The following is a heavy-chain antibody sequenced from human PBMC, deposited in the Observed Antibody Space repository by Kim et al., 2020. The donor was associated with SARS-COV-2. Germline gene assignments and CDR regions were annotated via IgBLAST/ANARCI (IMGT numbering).Heavy chain of an antibody. J-gene: IGHJ6*02. V-gene: IGHV3-30-3*01. CDR3: ARGEADIVVVGFQFYYYGMHV. Sequence: GGSLRLSCAASGFTFSSYAMNWVRQAPGKGLEWVAVISYDGSNKYYADSVKGRFTISRDNSKNTLYLQMNSLRAEDTAVYYCARGEADIVVVGFQFYYYGMHVWGQGTTVTVSS. CDR2: ISYDGSNK. CDR1: GFTFSSYA. D-gene: IGHD2-15*01.